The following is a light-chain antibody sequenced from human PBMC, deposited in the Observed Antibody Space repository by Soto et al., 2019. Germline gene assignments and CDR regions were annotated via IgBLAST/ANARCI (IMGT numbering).Light chain of an antibody. Sequence: EIVLTQSPGTLSLSPGERATLSCRASQSVSSTSLAWYQKKPGQAPSLLIYGTSSRAAGIPDRFSGSGSGTDVTLTISGLEPEDFAVYYCQQYDTSPATFGQGTKVDI. V-gene: IGKV3-20*01. CDR3: QQYDTSPAT. J-gene: IGKJ1*01. CDR1: QSVSSTS. CDR2: GTS.